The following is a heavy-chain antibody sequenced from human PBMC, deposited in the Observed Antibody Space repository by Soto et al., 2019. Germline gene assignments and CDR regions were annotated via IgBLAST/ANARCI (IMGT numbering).Heavy chain of an antibody. CDR2: IYYSGST. D-gene: IGHD5-12*01. CDR3: ASLYAAGDSGYNVDDY. J-gene: IGHJ4*02. CDR1: GGSISSSSYY. Sequence: QLQLQESGPGLVKPSETLSLTCSVSGGSISSSSYYWGWVRQPPGKELEWIGSIYYSGSTYYNPSLKSRVTISVDTSKNQFALNLSSVTAADTAVYYCASLYAAGDSGYNVDDYWGQGTLVTVS. V-gene: IGHV4-39*01.